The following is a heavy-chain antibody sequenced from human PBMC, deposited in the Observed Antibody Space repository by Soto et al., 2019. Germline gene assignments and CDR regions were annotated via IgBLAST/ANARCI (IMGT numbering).Heavy chain of an antibody. D-gene: IGHD2-2*03. CDR1: DGSFSGYY. CDR2: INHSGST. V-gene: IGHV4-34*01. J-gene: IGHJ6*02. CDR3: ARLNGYCVSTSCHGYYGMDV. Sequence: SETLSLTCAVYDGSFSGYYWSWIRQPPGKGLEWIGEINHSGSTNYNPSLKSRVTISVDTSKNQFSLTLSSMTAADTAVYYCARLNGYCVSTSCHGYYGMDVWGQGTTVT.